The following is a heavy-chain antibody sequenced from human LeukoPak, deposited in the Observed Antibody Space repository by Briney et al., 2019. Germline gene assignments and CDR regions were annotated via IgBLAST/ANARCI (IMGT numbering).Heavy chain of an antibody. Sequence: GGSLRLSCAASGFTFSSYWMSWVRQAPGKGLEWVANIKQDGSEKNYVDSVKGRFTISRDNAENSLYLQMNSLRAEDTAIYYCTRDYRGTFDYWGQGTLVTVSS. V-gene: IGHV3-7*03. CDR1: GFTFSSYW. CDR2: IKQDGSEK. J-gene: IGHJ4*02. D-gene: IGHD1-26*01. CDR3: TRDYRGTFDY.